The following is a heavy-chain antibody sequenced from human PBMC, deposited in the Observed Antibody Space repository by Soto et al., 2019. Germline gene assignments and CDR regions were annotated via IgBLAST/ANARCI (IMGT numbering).Heavy chain of an antibody. J-gene: IGHJ4*02. Sequence: SEILSLTCTVSGGSISSGDYYWSWIRQPPGKGLEWIGYIYYSGSTYYNPSLKSRVTISVDTSKNQFSLKLSSVTAADTAVYYCAREPRSSRTRPFDYWGQGTLVTVSS. V-gene: IGHV4-30-4*01. D-gene: IGHD2-2*01. CDR3: AREPRSSRTRPFDY. CDR1: GGSISSGDYY. CDR2: IYYSGST.